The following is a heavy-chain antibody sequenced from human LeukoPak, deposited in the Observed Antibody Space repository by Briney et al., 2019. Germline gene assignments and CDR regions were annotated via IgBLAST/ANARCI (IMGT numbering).Heavy chain of an antibody. CDR1: GFTFSSYA. CDR2: ISHDGSNK. Sequence: TGGSLRLSCAASGFTFSSYAMHWVRQAPGKGLEWVAVISHDGSNKYYADSVKGRFTISRDNSKNTLYLQMNSLRAEDTAVYYCARDYQEQWLVSSYFDYWGQGTLVTVSS. D-gene: IGHD6-19*01. V-gene: IGHV3-30-3*01. J-gene: IGHJ4*02. CDR3: ARDYQEQWLVSSYFDY.